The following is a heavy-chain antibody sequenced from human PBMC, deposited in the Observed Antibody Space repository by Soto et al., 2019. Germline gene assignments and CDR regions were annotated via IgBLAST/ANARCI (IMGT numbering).Heavy chain of an antibody. J-gene: IGHJ4*02. D-gene: IGHD6-19*01. V-gene: IGHV3-73*02. CDR3: LGVKWLVTPPEVF. Sequence: EVQLVESGGGLVQPGESLKLSCAASGFTFSGSAMHWVRQASGKGLEWVGHIRSRGKNYATAYAASVNGRFTISRDDSRNTAYLQMNRLKTEDTAGYYCLGVKWLVTPPEVFWGQGTLVTVSS. CDR2: IRSRGKNYAT. CDR1: GFTFSGSA.